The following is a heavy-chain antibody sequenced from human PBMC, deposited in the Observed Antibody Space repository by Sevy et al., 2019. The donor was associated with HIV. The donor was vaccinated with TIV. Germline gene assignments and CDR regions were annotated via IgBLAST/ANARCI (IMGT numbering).Heavy chain of an antibody. Sequence: SDTLSLTCTVSGGSISSSSYYWGWIRQPPGKGLEWIGSIYYSGSTYYNPSLKSRVTISVDTSKNQFSLKLSSVTAADTAVYYCATTDVRGDNWFDPWGQGTLVTVSS. V-gene: IGHV4-39*01. CDR1: GGSISSSSYY. D-gene: IGHD3-10*02. J-gene: IGHJ5*02. CDR2: IYYSGST. CDR3: ATTDVRGDNWFDP.